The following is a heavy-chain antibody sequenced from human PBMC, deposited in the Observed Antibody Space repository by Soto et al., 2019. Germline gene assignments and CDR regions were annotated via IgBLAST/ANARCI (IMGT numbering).Heavy chain of an antibody. CDR3: AKRGGVVGGSEHPFFEY. D-gene: IGHD2-15*01. CDR1: GFIFSNYG. J-gene: IGHJ4*02. CDR2: ISFDGKNR. V-gene: IGHV3-30*18. Sequence: QVQLVESGGGVVQPGKSLRLSCAASGFIFSNYGMHWVRQAPGKGLEWVALISFDGKNRNYADSVKGRFTIYIDNPKNTMYLEMNSLRLDDTAFYYCAKRGGVVGGSEHPFFEYWGQGTLVTVSS.